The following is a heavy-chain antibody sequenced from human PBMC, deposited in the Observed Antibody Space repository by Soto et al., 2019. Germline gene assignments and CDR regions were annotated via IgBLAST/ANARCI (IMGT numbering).Heavy chain of an antibody. J-gene: IGHJ4*02. CDR2: TSYDGKNK. Sequence: GGSLRLSCAASGFTFCNFVMHWVRQAPGKGLEWVAATSYDGKNKDHADSVKGRFTISRDNSKNTLYLQMNSLRHEDTAVYFCARERAIAATGIFYYWGQGTLVTVSS. D-gene: IGHD6-13*01. CDR1: GFTFCNFV. CDR3: ARERAIAATGIFYY. V-gene: IGHV3-30*04.